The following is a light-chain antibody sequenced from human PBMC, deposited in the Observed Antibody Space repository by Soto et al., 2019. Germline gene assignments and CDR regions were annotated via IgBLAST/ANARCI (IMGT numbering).Light chain of an antibody. CDR2: GAS. Sequence: EIMLKHSPGTLSLSPCERATPSLRASQSVTSNYLAWYQQKLGQAPRLLIYGASNRATGIPDRFSGSGSETDFTLTISRLEPEDFAVYYCQQYSRSPRTFGQGTKVDI. CDR1: QSVTSNY. V-gene: IGKV3-20*01. CDR3: QQYSRSPRT. J-gene: IGKJ1*01.